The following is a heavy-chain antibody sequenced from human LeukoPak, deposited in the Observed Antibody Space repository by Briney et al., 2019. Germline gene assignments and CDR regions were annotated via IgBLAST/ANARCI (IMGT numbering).Heavy chain of an antibody. CDR2: IKQDGGEI. J-gene: IGHJ4*02. CDR1: GFPVSDYW. V-gene: IGHV3-7*01. D-gene: IGHD1-26*01. CDR3: ARDKIVGATHFDY. Sequence: GGSLRLSCAASGFPVSDYWMSWVRQAPGKGLEWVANIKQDGGEIYYVDSVKGRFTISRDNAKNSLYLQMNSLTAEDTAVYYCARDKIVGATHFDYWGQGTLVTVSS.